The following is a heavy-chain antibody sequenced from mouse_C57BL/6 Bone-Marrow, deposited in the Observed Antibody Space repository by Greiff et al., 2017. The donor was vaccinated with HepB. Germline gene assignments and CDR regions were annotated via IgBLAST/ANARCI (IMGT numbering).Heavy chain of an antibody. CDR3: TRYDSLFAY. V-gene: IGHV6-3*01. CDR1: GFTFSNYW. CDR2: IRLKSDNYAT. J-gene: IGHJ3*01. D-gene: IGHD2-4*01. Sequence: EVKLMESGGGLVQPGGSMKLSCVASGFTFSNYWMNWVRQSAEKGLEWVAQIRLKSDNYATHYAESVKGRFTISRDDSKSSVYLQMNNLRAEDTGIYYCTRYDSLFAYWGQGTLVTVSA.